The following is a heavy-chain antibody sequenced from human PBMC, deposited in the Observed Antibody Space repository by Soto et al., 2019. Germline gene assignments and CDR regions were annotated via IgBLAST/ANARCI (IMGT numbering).Heavy chain of an antibody. J-gene: IGHJ6*02. Sequence: QVQLVQSGDEVKKPGASVKVSCKASGYIFVNYGIAWVRQAPGQGLEWMGWISPYTGDTHSATKVQGRLTMTTDTSTSTAYMDLGSLTSDDTAVYYCVMVDNYVTPTPQDVWGQGTTVTVSS. D-gene: IGHD3-16*01. V-gene: IGHV1-18*01. CDR1: GYIFVNYG. CDR3: VMVDNYVTPTPQDV. CDR2: ISPYTGDT.